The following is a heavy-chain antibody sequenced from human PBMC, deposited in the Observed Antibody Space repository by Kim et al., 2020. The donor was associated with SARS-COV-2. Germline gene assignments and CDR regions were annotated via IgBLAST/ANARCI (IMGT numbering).Heavy chain of an antibody. Sequence: SETLSLVCTVSGASTSSDYWSWIRQPPGKGMEWIGYINNSGYTAYNPPLKSRVSISVEMSKNQFFLSLSSVTAADTAIYYCARVRESGSYPGAFDYWGPG. V-gene: IGHV4-59*13. CDR3: ARVRESGSYPGAFDY. J-gene: IGHJ4*02. D-gene: IGHD1-26*01. CDR1: GASTSSDY. CDR2: INNSGYT.